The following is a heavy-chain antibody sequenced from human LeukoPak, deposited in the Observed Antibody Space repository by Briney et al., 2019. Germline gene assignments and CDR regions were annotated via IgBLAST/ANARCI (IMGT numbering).Heavy chain of an antibody. V-gene: IGHV3-21*01. D-gene: IGHD6-19*01. Sequence: PGGSLRLSCAASGFTFSSYSMNWVRQAPGKGLEWFSSISSSSSYIYYADSVKGRFTISRDNAKNSLYLQMNSLRAEDTAVYYCARDSGSSGWYSIYWGQGTLVTVSS. CDR2: ISSSSSYI. J-gene: IGHJ4*02. CDR1: GFTFSSYS. CDR3: ARDSGSSGWYSIY.